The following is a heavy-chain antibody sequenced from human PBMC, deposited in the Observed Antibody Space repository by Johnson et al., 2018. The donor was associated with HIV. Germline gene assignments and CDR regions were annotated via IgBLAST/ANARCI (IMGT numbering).Heavy chain of an antibody. V-gene: IGHV3-15*01. J-gene: IGHJ3*02. CDR3: TTDDYDSSGYYSLDAFDI. CDR2: IKSKTDGGTT. CDR1: GFTFSNAW. Sequence: VQLVEYGGGLVQPGGSLRLSCAASGFTFSNAWMSWVRQAPGKGLEWVGRIKSKTDGGTTDYAAPVKGRFTISRDDAKDTLYLQMNSLKTEDTAVYYCTTDDYDSSGYYSLDAFDIWGQGTMVTVSS. D-gene: IGHD3-22*01.